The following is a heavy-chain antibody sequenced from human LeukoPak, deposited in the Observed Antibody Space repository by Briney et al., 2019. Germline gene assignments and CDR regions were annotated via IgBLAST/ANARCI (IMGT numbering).Heavy chain of an antibody. CDR3: ARGYHDFSGYWLSYFGY. CDR2: IYYSGST. CDR1: GGSISSYY. D-gene: IGHD3-22*01. J-gene: IGHJ4*02. V-gene: IGHV4-59*01. Sequence: SETLSLTCTVSGGSISSYYWSWIRQPPGKGLEWIGYIYYSGSTNYNPSLKSRVTISVDTSKNQFSLKLSSVTAADTAVYYCARGYHDFSGYWLSYFGYWGQGTLVTVSS.